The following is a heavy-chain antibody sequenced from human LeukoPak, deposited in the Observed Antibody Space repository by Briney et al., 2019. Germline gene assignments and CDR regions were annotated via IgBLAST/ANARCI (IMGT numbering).Heavy chain of an antibody. CDR2: SSAYNGNT. D-gene: IGHD4-17*01. CDR3: ARDSPTVTANPFDY. CDR1: GYAFTSCS. J-gene: IGHJ4*02. Sequence: ASVTLSCTASGYAFTSCSISWVWQAPGQGLGWRGWSSAYNGNTSYAQKLQGRVTMTTDTSTSTDYMELRSLRSDDTAVYYCARDSPTVTANPFDYGGQGTLVTVSP. V-gene: IGHV1-18*01.